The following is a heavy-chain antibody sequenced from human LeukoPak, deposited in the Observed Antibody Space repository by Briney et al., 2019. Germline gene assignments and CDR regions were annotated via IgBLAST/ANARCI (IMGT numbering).Heavy chain of an antibody. V-gene: IGHV1-69*13. CDR2: IIPIFGTA. J-gene: IGHJ4*02. Sequence: GASVKVSCKASGGTFSNHAVSWVRQAPGQGLEWMGGIIPIFGTANYAQKFQGRVTITADESTSTAYMELSSLRSDDTAVYYCARGGGQQLAWGQGTLVTVSS. CDR1: GGTFSNHA. D-gene: IGHD6-13*01. CDR3: ARGGGQQLA.